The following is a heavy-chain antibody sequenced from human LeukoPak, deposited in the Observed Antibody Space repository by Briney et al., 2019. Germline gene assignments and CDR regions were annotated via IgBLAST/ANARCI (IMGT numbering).Heavy chain of an antibody. CDR1: AFTFNSYW. Sequence: PGGSLRLSCAASAFTFNSYWMPWVRQAPGKGLVWVSRIKSGNSSTSYADSVKGRFTISRDNAKNMLYLQMNSLRAEDTAVYYCERDYYYGLDVRGQGNTGTVSS. J-gene: IGHJ6*02. CDR3: ERDYYYGLDV. V-gene: IGHV3-74*01. CDR2: IKSGNSST.